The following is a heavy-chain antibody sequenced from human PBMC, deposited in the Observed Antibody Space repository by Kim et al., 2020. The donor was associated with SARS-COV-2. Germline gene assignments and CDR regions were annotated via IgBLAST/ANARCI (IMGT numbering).Heavy chain of an antibody. V-gene: IGHV1-46*01. D-gene: IGHD3-9*01. CDR3: ASPAGGAWGYLRYFDWLLLN. CDR1: GYTFTSYY. CDR2: INPSGGST. J-gene: IGHJ4*02. Sequence: ASVKVSCKASGYTFTSYYMHWVRQAPGQGLEWMGIINPSGGSTSYAQKFQGRVTMTRDTSTSTVYMELSSLRSEDTAVYYCASPAGGAWGYLRYFDWLLLNWGQGTLVTVSS.